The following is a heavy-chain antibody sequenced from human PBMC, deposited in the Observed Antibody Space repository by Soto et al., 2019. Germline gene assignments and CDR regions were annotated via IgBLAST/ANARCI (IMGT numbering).Heavy chain of an antibody. V-gene: IGHV3-64*01. CDR1: GFTFSSYA. J-gene: IGHJ3*02. Sequence: GGSLRLACAASGFTFSSYAMHWVRQAPGKGLEYVSAISSNGGSTYYANSVKGRFTISRDNSKNTLYLQMGSLRAEDMAVYYCARDGLRQYAFDIWGQGTMVTVSS. D-gene: IGHD4-17*01. CDR2: ISSNGGST. CDR3: ARDGLRQYAFDI.